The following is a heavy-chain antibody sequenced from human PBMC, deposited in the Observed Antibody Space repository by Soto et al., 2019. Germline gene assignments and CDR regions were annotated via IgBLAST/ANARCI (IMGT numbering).Heavy chain of an antibody. CDR3: AREKYYGSGSYRRTNWFDP. D-gene: IGHD3-10*01. Sequence: QVQLVQSGAEVKKPGSSVKVSCKASGGTFSSYAISWVRQSPGQGLEWMGGIIPIFGTANYAQKFQGRVTITADESTSTADMELSSLRSEDTAVYYCAREKYYGSGSYRRTNWFDPWGQGTLVTVSS. CDR1: GGTFSSYA. V-gene: IGHV1-69*12. J-gene: IGHJ5*02. CDR2: IIPIFGTA.